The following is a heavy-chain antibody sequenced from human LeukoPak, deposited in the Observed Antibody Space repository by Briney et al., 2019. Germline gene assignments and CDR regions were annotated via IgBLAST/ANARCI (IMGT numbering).Heavy chain of an antibody. CDR1: GGSISSSSHY. V-gene: IGHV4-39*02. Sequence: TSETLSLTCTVFGGSISSSSHYWGWIRQPPGEGLEWNGSIYFSGSTYYSPSLRSRVTISVATPTNHCSLKRSAGTAADTAVYYCARRRGTSGTIDYWGQGTLVTVSS. CDR3: ARRRGTSGTIDY. J-gene: IGHJ4*02. D-gene: IGHD6-19*01. CDR2: IYFSGST.